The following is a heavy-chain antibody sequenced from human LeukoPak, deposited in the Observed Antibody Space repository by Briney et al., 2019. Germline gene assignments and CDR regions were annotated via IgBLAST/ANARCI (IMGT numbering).Heavy chain of an antibody. V-gene: IGHV3-74*01. CDR1: GFTFSSYW. Sequence: GGSLRLSCAASGFTFSSYWMHWVRQAPGKGLVWVSRINSDGSSTSYADSVKGRFTISRDNAKNTLYLQMNSLRAEDTAVYYCARAYYYDSSGYRVRQIDYWGQGTLVTVSS. J-gene: IGHJ4*02. CDR3: ARAYYYDSSGYRVRQIDY. D-gene: IGHD3-22*01. CDR2: INSDGSST.